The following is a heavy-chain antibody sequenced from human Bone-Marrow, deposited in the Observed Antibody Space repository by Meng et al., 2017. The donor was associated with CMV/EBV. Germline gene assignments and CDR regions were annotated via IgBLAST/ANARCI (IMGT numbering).Heavy chain of an antibody. CDR2: IYTDGTIT. J-gene: IGHJ4*02. CDR1: GFTLATYA. D-gene: IGHD3-3*01. Sequence: GGSLRLSCAASGFTLATYAMHWVRQPPGKGLLWVSRIYTDGTITTYADSVKGRFTISRDNAKNTLYLQMNSLRAEDTAVYYCARGGLGIFGVVILPDYWGQGTLVTVSS. CDR3: ARGGLGIFGVVILPDY. V-gene: IGHV3-74*01.